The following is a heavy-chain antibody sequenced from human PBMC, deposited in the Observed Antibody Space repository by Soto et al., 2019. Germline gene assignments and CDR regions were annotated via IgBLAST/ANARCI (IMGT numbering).Heavy chain of an antibody. V-gene: IGHV1-3*01. CDR2: INAGNGNT. CDR3: ARDVEQWPYNWFDP. CDR1: GYTFTSYA. J-gene: IGHJ5*02. D-gene: IGHD6-19*01. Sequence: ASVKVSCKASGYTFTSYAMHWVRQAPGQRLEWMGWINAGNGNTKYSQKFQGRVTITRDTSASTAYMELGSLRSEDTAVYYCARDVEQWPYNWFDPWGQGTLVTVSS.